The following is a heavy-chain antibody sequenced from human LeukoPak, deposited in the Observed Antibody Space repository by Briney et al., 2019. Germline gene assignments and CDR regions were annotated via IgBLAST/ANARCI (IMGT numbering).Heavy chain of an antibody. CDR2: IYNSGNT. Sequence: SETLSLTCAVSGGTISSGSYYWSWIRQSPGKGLEWLGRIYNSGNTIYNPSLKLQITISINTYKNQFSLKLSSVTAADTAVYYCARETVTTQSYGMDVWGQGTTVTVSS. V-gene: IGHV4-61*01. D-gene: IGHD4-17*01. J-gene: IGHJ6*02. CDR3: ARETVTTQSYGMDV. CDR1: GGTISSGSYY.